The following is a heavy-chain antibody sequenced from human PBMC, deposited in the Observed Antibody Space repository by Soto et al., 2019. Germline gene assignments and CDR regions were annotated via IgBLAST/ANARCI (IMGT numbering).Heavy chain of an antibody. Sequence: SETLSLTCTVSGYSISSGSYWAWIRQPPGKGPEWIASIYHGGTTFYNPSLKSRITISVDTSNNQFSLKLSSVTAADTAVYYCARVVWLPNYYYYGMDVWGQGTTVTVSS. CDR3: ARVVWLPNYYYYGMDV. D-gene: IGHD3-22*01. V-gene: IGHV4-38-2*02. CDR2: IYHGGTT. J-gene: IGHJ6*02. CDR1: GYSISSGSY.